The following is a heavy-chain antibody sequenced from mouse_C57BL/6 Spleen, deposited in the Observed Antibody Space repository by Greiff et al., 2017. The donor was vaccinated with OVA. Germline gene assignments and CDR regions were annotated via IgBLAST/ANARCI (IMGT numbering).Heavy chain of an antibody. D-gene: IGHD2-2*01. CDR1: GFSLTSYG. J-gene: IGHJ4*01. CDR3: AKEGYDNYAMDY. Sequence: VMLVESGPGLVQPSQSLSITCTVSGFSLTSYGVHWVRQSPGKGLEWLGVIWRGGSTDYNAAFMSRLSITKDNSKSQVFFKMNSLQADDTAIYYCAKEGYDNYAMDYWGQGTSVTVSS. V-gene: IGHV2-5*01. CDR2: IWRGGST.